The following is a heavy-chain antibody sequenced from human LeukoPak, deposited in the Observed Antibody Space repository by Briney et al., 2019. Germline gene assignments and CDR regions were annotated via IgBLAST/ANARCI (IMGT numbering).Heavy chain of an antibody. CDR2: ISGSGGST. CDR3: AKESSWYGGYYFDY. J-gene: IGHJ4*02. V-gene: IGHV3-23*01. CDR1: GFTFSSYA. Sequence: GGPLRLPCGASGFTFSSYAMSWVRQAPGKGLEWVSAISGSGGSTHYADSVKGRFTISRDNSKNTLYLQMNSLRAEDTAVYYCAKESSWYGGYYFDYWGQGTLVTVSS. D-gene: IGHD6-13*01.